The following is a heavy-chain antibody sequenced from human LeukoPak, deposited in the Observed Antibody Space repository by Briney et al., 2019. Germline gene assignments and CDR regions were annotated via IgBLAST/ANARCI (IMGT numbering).Heavy chain of an antibody. CDR3: ARWVVVPAATTSNYYYYGMDV. CDR1: GGSISSSSYY. CDR2: IYYSGST. V-gene: IGHV4-61*01. Sequence: SETLSLTCTVSGGSISSSSYYWSWIRQPPGKGLEWIGYIYYSGSTNYNPSLKSRVTISVDTSKNQFSLKLSSVTAADTAVYYCARWVVVPAATTSNYYYYGMDVWGQGTTVTVSS. J-gene: IGHJ6*02. D-gene: IGHD2-2*01.